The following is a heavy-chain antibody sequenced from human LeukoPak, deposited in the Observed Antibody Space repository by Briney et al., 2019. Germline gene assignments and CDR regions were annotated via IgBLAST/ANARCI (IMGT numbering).Heavy chain of an antibody. D-gene: IGHD3-22*01. CDR1: GFTFSSYA. CDR2: ISGSGGST. CDR3: ARDARYYDREGDAFDI. J-gene: IGHJ3*02. Sequence: GGSLRLSCAASGFTFSSYAMSWVRQAPGKGLEWVSAISGSGGSTYYADSVKGRFTISRDNSKNTLYLQMNSLRAEDTAVYYCARDARYYDREGDAFDIWGQGTMVTVSS. V-gene: IGHV3-23*01.